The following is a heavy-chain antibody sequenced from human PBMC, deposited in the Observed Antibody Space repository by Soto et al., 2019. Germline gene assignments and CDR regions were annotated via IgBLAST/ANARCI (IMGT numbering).Heavy chain of an antibody. Sequence: GGSLRLSCAASGFTFSSYAMSWVRQAPGKGLEWVSAISGSGGSTYYADSVKGRFTISRDNSKNTLYLQMNSLRAEDTAVYYCAKSPVRALYGGNVDFDYWGQGTLVTVSS. D-gene: IGHD2-15*01. J-gene: IGHJ4*02. CDR1: GFTFSSYA. CDR2: ISGSGGST. CDR3: AKSPVRALYGGNVDFDY. V-gene: IGHV3-23*01.